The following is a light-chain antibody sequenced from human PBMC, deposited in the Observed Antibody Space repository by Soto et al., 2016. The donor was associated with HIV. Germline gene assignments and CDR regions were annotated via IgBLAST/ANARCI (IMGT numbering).Light chain of an antibody. CDR3: QQYYSTPVYT. V-gene: IGKV1-NL1*01. J-gene: IGKJ2*01. Sequence: DIQMTQSPSSLSASVGDRVTITCRASQDISNSLAWYQQKPGKAPKLLLSAASRLQSGVPSRFSGSGSGTAYSLTISSLQPEDLATYYCQQYYSTPVYTFGQGTKLEI. CDR2: AAS. CDR1: QDISNS.